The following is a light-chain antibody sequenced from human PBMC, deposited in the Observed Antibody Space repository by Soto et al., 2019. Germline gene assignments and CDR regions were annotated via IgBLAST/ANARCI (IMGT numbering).Light chain of an antibody. V-gene: IGKV3-20*01. CDR2: GAS. Sequence: EIVLSQSPGALSLSPEERDTLSCRASQTITSNNLAWYQQKPGQAPRLLIYGASNRATGIPDRFSGSGSGTDFTLTISRLEPEDFAVYYCQQYGSSGTFAQGTKVAIK. CDR1: QTITSNN. CDR3: QQYGSSGT. J-gene: IGKJ1*01.